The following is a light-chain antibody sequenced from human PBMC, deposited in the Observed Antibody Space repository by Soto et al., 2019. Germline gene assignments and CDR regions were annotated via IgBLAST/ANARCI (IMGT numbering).Light chain of an antibody. CDR2: GAS. J-gene: IGKJ1*01. CDR3: QQYNNWPRT. CDR1: QSVSSN. Sequence: EIVMTQSPATLSVSPGERATLSCRASQSVSSNLARYQQKPGQAPRLLIYGASTRATGIPARFSGSGSGTAFTLTISSLQSEDFAVYYCQQYNNWPRTFGQGTKVEIK. V-gene: IGKV3-15*01.